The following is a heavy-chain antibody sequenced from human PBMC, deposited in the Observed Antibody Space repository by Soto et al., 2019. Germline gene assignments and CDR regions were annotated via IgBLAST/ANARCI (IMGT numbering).Heavy chain of an antibody. CDR1: GGTFSSYT. CDR2: IIPILGIA. V-gene: IGHV1-69*02. J-gene: IGHJ6*03. CDR3: ARGSGYSSYYYYMDV. Sequence: ASVKVSCKASGGTFSSYTISWVRQAPGQGLEWMGRIIPILGIANYAQKFQGRVTITADKSTSTAYMELSSLRSEDTAVYYCARGSGYSSYYYYMDVWGKGTTVTVSS. D-gene: IGHD5-18*01.